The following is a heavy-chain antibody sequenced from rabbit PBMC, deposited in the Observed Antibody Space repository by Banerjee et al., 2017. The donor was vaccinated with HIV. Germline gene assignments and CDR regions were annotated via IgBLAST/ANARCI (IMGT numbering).Heavy chain of an antibody. CDR2: IYAGSSGST. J-gene: IGHJ4*01. V-gene: IGHV1S40*01. CDR1: GFSFSSSYY. Sequence: QSLEESGGDLVKPGASLTLTCTASGFSFSSSYYMCWVRQAPGKGLEWIACIYAGSSGSTYYASWAKGRFTISKTSSTTVTLQMTSLTAADTATYFCARDLNLWGQGTLVTVS. CDR3: ARDLNL.